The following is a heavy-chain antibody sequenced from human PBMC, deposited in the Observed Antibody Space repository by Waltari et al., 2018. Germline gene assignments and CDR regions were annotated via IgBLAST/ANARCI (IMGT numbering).Heavy chain of an antibody. CDR2: IYYSGST. Sequence: QVQLQESGPGLVKPSQTLSLTCTVSGCSISSSSYYWGWIRQHPGKGLEWIGSIYYSGSTYYNPSLKSRVTISVDTSKNQFSLKLSSVTAADTAVYYCARVHGSRKGAFDIWGQGTMVTVSS. J-gene: IGHJ3*02. CDR3: ARVHGSRKGAFDI. V-gene: IGHV4-39*07. D-gene: IGHD1-26*01. CDR1: GCSISSSSYY.